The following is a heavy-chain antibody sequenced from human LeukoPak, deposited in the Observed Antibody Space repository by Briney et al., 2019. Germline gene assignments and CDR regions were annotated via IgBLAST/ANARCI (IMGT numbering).Heavy chain of an antibody. CDR3: AKDFRIGYSAHFDY. V-gene: IGHV3-23*01. CDR1: GFTFRSHA. D-gene: IGHD2-21*01. Sequence: GGSLRLSCVGSGFTFRSHAMSWVRQAPEKGLEFVSGIYENGGTTYYADSVKGQFSISRDNSKNTLYLQMDSLRGEDTAVYYCAKDFRIGYSAHFDYWGQGALVTVSS. CDR2: IYENGGTT. J-gene: IGHJ4*02.